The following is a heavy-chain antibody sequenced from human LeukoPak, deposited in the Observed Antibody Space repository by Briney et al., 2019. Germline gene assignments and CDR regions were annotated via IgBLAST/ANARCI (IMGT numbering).Heavy chain of an antibody. V-gene: IGHV3-53*01. J-gene: IGHJ4*02. D-gene: IGHD6-19*01. CDR3: ASSRGQWLTPGY. CDR2: IYSGGST. Sequence: GGSLRLSCAASGFTVSSNYMSWVRQAPGKGLEWVSVIYSGGSTYYADSVRGRFTISRDNSKNTLYLQMNSLRAEDTAVCYCASSRGQWLTPGYWGRGTLVTVSS. CDR1: GFTVSSNY.